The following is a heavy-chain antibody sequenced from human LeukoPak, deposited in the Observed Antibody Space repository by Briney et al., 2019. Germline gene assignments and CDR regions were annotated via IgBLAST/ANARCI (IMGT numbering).Heavy chain of an antibody. V-gene: IGHV1-2*02. CDR2: INPNSGGT. Sequence: VASVKVSCKASGYTFTGYYMHWVRQAPGQGLEWMGWINPNSGGTNYAQKFQGRVTMTRDTSISTAYMELSRLRSDDTAVYYCARVLRYFDWLLGSHPFDYWGQGTLVTVSS. CDR1: GYTFTGYY. D-gene: IGHD3-9*01. J-gene: IGHJ4*02. CDR3: ARVLRYFDWLLGSHPFDY.